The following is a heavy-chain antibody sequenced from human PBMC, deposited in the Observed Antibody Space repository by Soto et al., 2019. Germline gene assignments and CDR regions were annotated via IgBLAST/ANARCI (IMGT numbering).Heavy chain of an antibody. V-gene: IGHV4-59*01. CDR2: IYYSGST. CDR1: GGSISSYY. CDR3: ARELRSRPRTRIAVAGHFDY. D-gene: IGHD6-19*01. J-gene: IGHJ4*02. Sequence: SETLSLTCTVSGGSISSYYWSWIRQPPGKGLEWIGYIYYSGSTNYNPSLKSRVTISVDTSKNQFSLKLSSVTAADTAVYYCARELRSRPRTRIAVAGHFDYWGQGTLVTVSS.